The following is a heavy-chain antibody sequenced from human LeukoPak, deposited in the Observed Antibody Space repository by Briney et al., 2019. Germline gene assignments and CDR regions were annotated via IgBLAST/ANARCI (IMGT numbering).Heavy chain of an antibody. Sequence: SETLSLTCTVSGGSISSSSAYWGWIRQPPGKGLEWIGSTYYSENTYYNPSLKSRVTISADASKNQFSLTLGSVSATDTAVYYCVSPRGFSYGYFDYWGRGTLVTVSS. CDR1: GGSISSSSAY. D-gene: IGHD5-18*01. CDR2: TYYSENT. J-gene: IGHJ4*02. V-gene: IGHV4-39*01. CDR3: VSPRGFSYGYFDY.